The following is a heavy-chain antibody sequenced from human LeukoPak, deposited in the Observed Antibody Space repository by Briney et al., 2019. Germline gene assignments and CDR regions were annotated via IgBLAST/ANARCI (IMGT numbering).Heavy chain of an antibody. CDR3: ARDGGGGFGESWFDP. CDR1: GFTFSNYA. J-gene: IGHJ5*02. V-gene: IGHV3-53*01. CDR2: IYSGGST. Sequence: GGSLRLSCAASGFTFSNYAMSWVRQAPGKGLEWVSVIYSGGSTYYADSVKGRFTISRDNSKNTLCLQMNSLRAEDTAVYYCARDGGGGFGESWFDPWGQGTLVTVSS. D-gene: IGHD3-10*01.